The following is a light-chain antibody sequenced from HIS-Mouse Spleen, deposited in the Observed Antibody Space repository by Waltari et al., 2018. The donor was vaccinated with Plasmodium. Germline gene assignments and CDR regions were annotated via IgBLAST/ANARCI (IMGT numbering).Light chain of an antibody. CDR1: ALPKKY. J-gene: IGLJ3*02. Sequence: SYELTQPPSVSVSPGPTARITCPGDALPKKYAYWYQQKSGQAPALVIYEDSKRPSGIPERFSGSSSGTMATLTISGAQVEDEADYYCYSTDSSGNHRVFGGGTKLTVL. V-gene: IGLV3-10*01. CDR2: EDS. CDR3: YSTDSSGNHRV.